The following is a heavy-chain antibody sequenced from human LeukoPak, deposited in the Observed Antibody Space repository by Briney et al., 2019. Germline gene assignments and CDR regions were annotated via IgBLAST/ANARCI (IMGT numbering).Heavy chain of an antibody. CDR1: RYTFTSHY. V-gene: IGHV1-46*01. Sequence: ASVKVSCKASRYTFTSHYMHWVRQAPGQGLEWMGIINPSGGSTSYAQKFQGRVAMTRDTSTSTVYMELSSLRSEDTAVYYCARVEAAYGMDVWGQGTTVTVSS. CDR3: ARVEAAYGMDV. J-gene: IGHJ6*02. CDR2: INPSGGST. D-gene: IGHD6-13*01.